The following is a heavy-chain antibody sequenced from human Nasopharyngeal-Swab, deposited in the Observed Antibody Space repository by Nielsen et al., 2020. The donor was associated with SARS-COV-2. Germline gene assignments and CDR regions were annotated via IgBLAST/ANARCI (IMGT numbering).Heavy chain of an antibody. CDR1: GFTFSSYD. CDR2: IGTAGDT. CDR3: ARGTYDFQLLFCDY. D-gene: IGHD2-2*01. Sequence: GASLKISCAASGFTFSSYDMHWVRQATGKGLEWVSAIGTAGDTYYPGSVKGRFTISRENAKNSLYLQMNSLRAEDTAVYYCARGTYDFQLLFCDYWGQGTLVTVSS. V-gene: IGHV3-13*01. J-gene: IGHJ4*02.